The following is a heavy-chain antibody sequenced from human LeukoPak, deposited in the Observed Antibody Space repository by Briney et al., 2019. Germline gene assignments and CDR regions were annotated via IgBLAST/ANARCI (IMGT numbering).Heavy chain of an antibody. CDR3: ARALRPQYYFDY. Sequence: SETLSLTCAVSGGSISSSNWWSWVRPPPGKGLEWIGEIYHSGSTNYNPSLKSRVTISVDKSKNQFSLKLSSVTAADTAVYYCARALRPQYYFDYWGQGTLVTVSS. V-gene: IGHV4-4*02. J-gene: IGHJ4*02. D-gene: IGHD3-16*01. CDR1: GGSISSSNW. CDR2: IYHSGST.